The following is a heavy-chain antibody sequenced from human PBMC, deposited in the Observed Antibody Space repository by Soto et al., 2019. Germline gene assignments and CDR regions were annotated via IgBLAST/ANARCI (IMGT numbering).Heavy chain of an antibody. Sequence: GESMRRSCGASGFTFSSYSMNCVRQASGKGLDWVSSISISSSYIYYADSVNGRFTISRDNAKNLLYLQMNSLRAEDTAVYYCARDQPGYSYGYGLGYWGQGT. J-gene: IGHJ4*02. V-gene: IGHV3-21*01. D-gene: IGHD5-18*01. CDR1: GFTFSSYS. CDR2: ISISSSYI. CDR3: ARDQPGYSYGYGLGY.